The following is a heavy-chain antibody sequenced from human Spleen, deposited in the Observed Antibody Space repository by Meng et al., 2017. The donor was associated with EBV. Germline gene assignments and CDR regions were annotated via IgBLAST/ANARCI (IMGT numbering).Heavy chain of an antibody. CDR3: ARVYYDSSGLSDY. V-gene: IGHV7-4-1*02. D-gene: IGHD3-22*01. CDR1: GYTFTTYA. Sequence: QVQLVKSGGEVMQPGASVKGSCKASGYTFTTYAMHWVRQAPGQRLEWMGWINTNTGNPTYAQGFTGRFVFSLDTSVSTAYLQISRLKAEDTGVYYCARVYYDSSGLSDYWGQGTLVTVSS. CDR2: INTNTGNP. J-gene: IGHJ4*02.